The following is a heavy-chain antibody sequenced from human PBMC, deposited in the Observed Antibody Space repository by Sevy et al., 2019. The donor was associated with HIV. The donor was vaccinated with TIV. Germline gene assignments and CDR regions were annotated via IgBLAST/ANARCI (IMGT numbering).Heavy chain of an antibody. V-gene: IGHV3-30-3*01. D-gene: IGHD2-15*01. J-gene: IGHJ5*02. CDR3: VREGAPYRNIRYCSGNNCFYNWFDP. CDR1: GFTFNDCA. Sequence: GGSLRLSCAASGFTFNDCALHWVRQAPGKGLEWVAIISSDGDNTYYADTVKGRFTISRDNSKNTVYLQMNRLRAEDTAFYYCVREGAPYRNIRYCSGNNCFYNWFDPWGQGTLVTVSS. CDR2: ISSDGDNT.